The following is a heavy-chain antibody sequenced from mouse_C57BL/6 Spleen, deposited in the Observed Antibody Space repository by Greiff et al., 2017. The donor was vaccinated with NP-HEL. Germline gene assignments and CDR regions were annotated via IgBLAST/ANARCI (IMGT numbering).Heavy chain of an antibody. CDR2: IYPETGGT. V-gene: IGHV1-15*01. CDR1: GYTFTDYE. J-gene: IGHJ2*01. CDR3: TRAELSDY. Sequence: VQLQQSGAELVRPGASVTLSCKASGYTFTDYEMHWVKQTPVHGLEWIGAIYPETGGTAYNQKFKGKAILTADKSSSTAYRELRSLTSEDSAVYYCTRAELSDYWGQGTTLTVSS.